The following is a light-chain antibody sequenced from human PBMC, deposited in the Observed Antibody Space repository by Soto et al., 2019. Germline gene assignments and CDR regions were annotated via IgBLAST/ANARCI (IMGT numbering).Light chain of an antibody. CDR1: QTVYSN. CDR2: RAS. CDR3: QQYTSWPYT. Sequence: EIVMTQSPATLSMSPGERATLSCRASQTVYSNLAWYQQKPGQAPRLLIYRASTRATGIPARFSGSGSGTEFTLTISSLQSEDVAIYDCQQYTSWPYTFGGGTKVEI. V-gene: IGKV3D-15*01. J-gene: IGKJ4*01.